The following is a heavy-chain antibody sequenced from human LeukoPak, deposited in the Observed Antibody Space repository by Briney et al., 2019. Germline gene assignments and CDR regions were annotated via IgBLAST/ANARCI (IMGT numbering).Heavy chain of an antibody. CDR2: IYHSGST. CDR1: GYSITTGYY. CDR3: ARTLDYYGSGIYSFDY. J-gene: IGHJ4*02. V-gene: IGHV4-38-2*02. D-gene: IGHD3-10*01. Sequence: PETLSLTCTVSGYSITTGYYWGWIRQSPGKGLEWIGSIYHSGSTYYNPSLKSRVTISVDTSKNQFSLKLSSVSAADTAVFYCARTLDYYGSGIYSFDYWGQGTLVTVSS.